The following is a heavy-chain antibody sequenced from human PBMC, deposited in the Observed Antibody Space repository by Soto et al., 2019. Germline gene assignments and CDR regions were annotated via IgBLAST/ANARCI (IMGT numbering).Heavy chain of an antibody. D-gene: IGHD1-26*01. V-gene: IGHV3-15*01. CDR3: TTDSGMSPYSFDY. CDR1: GFTFSKAW. CDR2: IMSKTDGGTT. Sequence: VGSLRLSCATSGFTFSKAWVGWVRQAPGKGLEWVGRIMSKTDGGTTDYAAPVKGRFTISRDDSKSTLYLQMNNLKTEDTAFYYCTTDSGMSPYSFDYWGQGTLVTVSS. J-gene: IGHJ4*02.